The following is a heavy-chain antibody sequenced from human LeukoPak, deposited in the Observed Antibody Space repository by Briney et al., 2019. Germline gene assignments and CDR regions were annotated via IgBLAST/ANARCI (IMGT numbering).Heavy chain of an antibody. D-gene: IGHD3-16*01. CDR1: GFAFGTYA. V-gene: IGHV3-23*01. Sequence: GGSLRLSCAGSGFAFGTYAMSWVRQAPGMGLEWVSSISANGQATYYADSVEGRFTISRDNSKSTLYLQLNSLRAEDTATYYCARARPGVVFNYFDYWGQGVLVPVSS. J-gene: IGHJ4*01. CDR3: ARARPGVVFNYFDY. CDR2: ISANGQAT.